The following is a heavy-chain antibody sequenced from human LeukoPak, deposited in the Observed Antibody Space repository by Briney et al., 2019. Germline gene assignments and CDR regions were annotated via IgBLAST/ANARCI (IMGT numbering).Heavy chain of an antibody. CDR2: ISGSGGST. D-gene: IGHD2-15*01. CDR1: GFTFSSYA. J-gene: IGHJ5*02. CDR3: ARALYCSGGSCYSGWLDP. Sequence: GGSLRLSCAASGFTFSSYAMSWVRQAPGKGLEWVSAISGSGGSTYYADSVKGRFTISRDNSKNTLYLQMNSLRAEDTAVYYGARALYCSGGSCYSGWLDPWGQGTLVTVSS. V-gene: IGHV3-23*01.